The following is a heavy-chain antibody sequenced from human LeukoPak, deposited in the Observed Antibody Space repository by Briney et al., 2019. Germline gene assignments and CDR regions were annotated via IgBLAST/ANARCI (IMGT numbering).Heavy chain of an antibody. CDR2: IYYSGST. D-gene: IGHD3-16*01. V-gene: IGHV4-61*01. CDR1: GGSISSGNFY. J-gene: IGHJ5*02. CDR3: ARFTPQGYGWGGYNRFDP. Sequence: SETLSLTCIVSGGSISSGNFYWGWIRQPPGKGLEWIGYIYYSGSTNYNPSLKSRVTISVDTSKNQFSLNLTSVTAADTAVYYCARFTPQGYGWGGYNRFDPWGQGTLVTVSS.